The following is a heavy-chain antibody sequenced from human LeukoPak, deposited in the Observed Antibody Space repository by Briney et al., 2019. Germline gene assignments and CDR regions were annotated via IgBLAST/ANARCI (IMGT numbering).Heavy chain of an antibody. D-gene: IGHD3-10*01. CDR3: TTDVDYEGFGEFDY. V-gene: IGHV3-15*01. Sequence: PGGSLRLSCAASGFTFSSYAMSWVRQAPGKGLECVGLIKNKPDGGTADYAASVQGRFTISRDDSKNTLYLQMNSLKTEDTAVYYCTTDVDYEGFGEFDYWGQGTLVTVSS. CDR2: IKNKPDGGTA. CDR1: GFTFSSYA. J-gene: IGHJ4*02.